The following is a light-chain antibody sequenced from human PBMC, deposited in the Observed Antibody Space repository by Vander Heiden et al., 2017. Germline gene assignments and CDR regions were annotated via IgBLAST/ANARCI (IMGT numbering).Light chain of an antibody. J-gene: IGLJ2*01. CDR2: DVS. Sequence: QSALTQPASVSGSPGQSITLSCTGTISDVGGYNYVSCYQQHPGKAPKLMIYDVSKRPSGVSNRFSGSKSGNTASLTISGLQAEDEADYYCSSYTSSSTQVFGGGTKLTAL. V-gene: IGLV2-14*01. CDR3: SSYTSSSTQV. CDR1: ISDVGGYNY.